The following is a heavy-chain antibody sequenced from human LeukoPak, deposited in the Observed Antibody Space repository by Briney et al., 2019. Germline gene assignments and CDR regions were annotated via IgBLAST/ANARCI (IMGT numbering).Heavy chain of an antibody. CDR3: AREDYDFWSGYSRRALGY. V-gene: IGHV3-21*01. Sequence: GGSLRLSCAASGFTFSSYSMNWVRQAPGKGLEWVSSISSSSSYIYYADSVKGRFTISRDNAKNSLYLQMNSLRAEDTAVYYCAREDYDFWSGYSRRALGYWGQGTLVAVSS. J-gene: IGHJ4*02. CDR2: ISSSSSYI. D-gene: IGHD3-3*01. CDR1: GFTFSSYS.